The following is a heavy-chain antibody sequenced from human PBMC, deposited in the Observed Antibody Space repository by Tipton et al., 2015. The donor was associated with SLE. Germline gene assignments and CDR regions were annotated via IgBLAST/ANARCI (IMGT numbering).Heavy chain of an antibody. CDR3: ARYHYDSSGLD. CDR2: IDHSRST. J-gene: IGHJ4*02. Sequence: TLSLTCTVSGGSISSGSHYWSWIRQPPGKGLEWIGEIDHSRSTNYNPSLKSRVTISVDTSKNQFSLKLSSVTAADTAVYYCARYHYDSSGLDWGQGTLVTVSS. V-gene: IGHV4-39*01. D-gene: IGHD3-22*01. CDR1: GGSISSGSHY.